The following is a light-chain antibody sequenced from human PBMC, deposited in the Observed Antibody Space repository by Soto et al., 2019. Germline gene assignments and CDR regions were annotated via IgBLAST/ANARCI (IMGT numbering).Light chain of an antibody. CDR3: SSYAGSNNYV. CDR2: EVS. Sequence: QSVLTQPPSASGSPGQSVTISCTGTSSDVGGYNYVSWYQQHPSKAPKLMIYEVSKRPSGVPDRFSGSKSGNTASLTASGLQAEDEADYYCSSYAGSNNYVFGTGTEVTVL. V-gene: IGLV2-8*01. CDR1: SSDVGGYNY. J-gene: IGLJ1*01.